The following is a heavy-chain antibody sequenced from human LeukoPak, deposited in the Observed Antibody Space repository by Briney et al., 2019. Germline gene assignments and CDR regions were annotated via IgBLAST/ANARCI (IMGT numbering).Heavy chain of an antibody. CDR2: ISYDGSNK. Sequence: GGSLRLSCAASGFTFSSYAMHWVRQAPGKGLEWVAVISYDGSNKYYADSVKGRFTISRDNSKNTLYLQMNSLRAEDTAVYYCAKDPHNSFYDYVWGSYRRFDYWGQGTLVTVSS. V-gene: IGHV3-30*04. CDR3: AKDPHNSFYDYVWGSYRRFDY. J-gene: IGHJ4*02. CDR1: GFTFSSYA. D-gene: IGHD3-16*02.